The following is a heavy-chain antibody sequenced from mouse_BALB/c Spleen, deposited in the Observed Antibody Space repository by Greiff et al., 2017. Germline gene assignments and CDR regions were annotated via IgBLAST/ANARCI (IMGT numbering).Heavy chain of an antibody. D-gene: IGHD1-1*01. CDR2: IRLKSNNYAT. J-gene: IGHJ4*01. CDR3: TGPYYGSSPYAMDY. CDR1: GFTFSNYW. Sequence: DVKLVESGGGLVQPGGFMKLSCVASGFTFSNYWMNWVRQSPEKGLEWVAEIRLKSNNYATHYAESVKGRFTISRDDSKSSVYLQMNNLRAEDTGIYYCTGPYYGSSPYAMDYWGQGTSVTVSS. V-gene: IGHV6-6*02.